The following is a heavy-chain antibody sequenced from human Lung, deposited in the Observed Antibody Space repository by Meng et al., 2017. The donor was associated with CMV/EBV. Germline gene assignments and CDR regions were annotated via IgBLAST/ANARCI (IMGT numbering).Heavy chain of an antibody. CDR1: GFTFSNSY. V-gene: IGHV3-7*01. CDR2: IKYDGSEK. CDR3: ARDPHFGALDY. D-gene: IGHD3-10*01. Sequence: ESLKISCIASGFTFSNSYMSWIRQPPGKGLEWVANIKYDGSEKAYVGSVKGRFTISRDNTKNSLYLQMNSLTAEDTAVYYCARDPHFGALDYWGQGTLVTAPQ. J-gene: IGHJ4*02.